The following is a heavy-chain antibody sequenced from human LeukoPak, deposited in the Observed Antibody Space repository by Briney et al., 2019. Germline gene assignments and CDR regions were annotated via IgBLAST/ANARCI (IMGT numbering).Heavy chain of an antibody. D-gene: IGHD5-12*01. CDR3: ARDRTSGYDFSFDN. CDR2: ISRSSNTI. J-gene: IGHJ4*02. Sequence: GGSLRLSCAASGFTFSSYWMSWVRQAPGEGLEWVSYISRSSNTIYYADSVKGRFTISRDNAKNSLYLQMSSLRAEDTAVYFCARDRTSGYDFSFDNWGQGTLVTVSS. V-gene: IGHV3-48*01. CDR1: GFTFSSYW.